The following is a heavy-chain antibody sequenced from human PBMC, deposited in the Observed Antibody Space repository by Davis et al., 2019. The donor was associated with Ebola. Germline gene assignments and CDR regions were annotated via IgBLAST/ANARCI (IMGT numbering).Heavy chain of an antibody. CDR2: IKQDGGEK. D-gene: IGHD6-13*01. V-gene: IGHV3-7*03. CDR3: ARDLRIAAAGTGNAFDI. J-gene: IGHJ3*02. CDR1: GFIFSHYW. Sequence: GESLKISCAASGFIFSHYWMSWVRQAPGKGPEWVAIIKQDGGEKYYVDSVKGRFTISRDNAKNYLYLQMNSLRAEDTALYHCARDLRIAAAGTGNAFDIWGQGTMVTVSS.